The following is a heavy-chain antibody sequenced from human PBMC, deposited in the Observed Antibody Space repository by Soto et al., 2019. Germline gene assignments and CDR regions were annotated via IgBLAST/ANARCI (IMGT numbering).Heavy chain of an antibody. Sequence: ASVKVSCKASGYTFTSYGISWVRQAPGQGLEWMGWISAYNGNTNYAQKLQGRVTMTTDTSTSTAYMELRSLRSDDTAVYYCARDGFVPADVGVQRYNWFDPWGQGTLVTVSS. CDR1: GYTFTSYG. J-gene: IGHJ5*02. CDR3: ARDGFVPADVGVQRYNWFDP. D-gene: IGHD2-2*01. V-gene: IGHV1-18*01. CDR2: ISAYNGNT.